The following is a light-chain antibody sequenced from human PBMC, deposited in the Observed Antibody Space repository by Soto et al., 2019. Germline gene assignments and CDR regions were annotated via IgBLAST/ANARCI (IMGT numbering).Light chain of an antibody. V-gene: IGKV3-11*01. CDR2: DAS. CDR1: QSVSSY. CDR3: QHRSNWIT. Sequence: EIVLTQSPATLSLFPGERATLSCRASQSVSSYLAWYQQKPGQAPRLLLYDASNRATGIPARFSGSGSGTDFTLTISSLEPEDFAVYYCQHRSNWITFGQGTRLEIE. J-gene: IGKJ5*01.